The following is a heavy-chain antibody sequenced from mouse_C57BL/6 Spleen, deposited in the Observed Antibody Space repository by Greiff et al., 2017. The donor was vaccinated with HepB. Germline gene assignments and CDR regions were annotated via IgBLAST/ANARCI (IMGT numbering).Heavy chain of an antibody. D-gene: IGHD4-1*01. J-gene: IGHJ2*01. CDR1: GFSLTSYG. V-gene: IGHV2-2*01. Sequence: QVQLQQSGPGLVQPSQSLSITCTVSGFSLTSYGVHWVRQSPGKGLEWLGVISSGGSTDYNAAFISRLSISKDNSKSQVFFKMNSLQADDTAIYYCARKTPLDWDYFDYWGQGTTLTVSS. CDR2: ISSGGST. CDR3: ARKTPLDWDYFDY.